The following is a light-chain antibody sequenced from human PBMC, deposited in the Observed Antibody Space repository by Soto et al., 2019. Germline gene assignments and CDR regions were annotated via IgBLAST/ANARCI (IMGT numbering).Light chain of an antibody. V-gene: IGLV2-14*01. CDR2: DVS. CDR1: SSDVGGYNY. Sequence: QSVLTQPASVSGSPGQAITISCNGTSSDVGGYNYVSWYQQHPGKAPKLMIYDVSNRPSGVSNRFSGSKSGNTASLTIYGLQAEDEAHYYCSSYTSSSTVVFGGGTKLTVL. CDR3: SSYTSSSTVV. J-gene: IGLJ2*01.